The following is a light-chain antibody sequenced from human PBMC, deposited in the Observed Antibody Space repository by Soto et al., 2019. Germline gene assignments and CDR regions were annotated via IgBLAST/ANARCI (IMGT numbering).Light chain of an antibody. V-gene: IGKV3-15*01. CDR3: QQYYDWPIT. CDR2: GAS. J-gene: IGKJ5*01. Sequence: IVMTHFPATLSVCPGERATLGCRTSRSVSSNLAWYQQKPGQAPRLLIYGASTRATGIPAMFSGSGSGTEFTLTISSLQSEDFAVYYCQQYYDWPITFGQGTQLEIK. CDR1: RSVSSN.